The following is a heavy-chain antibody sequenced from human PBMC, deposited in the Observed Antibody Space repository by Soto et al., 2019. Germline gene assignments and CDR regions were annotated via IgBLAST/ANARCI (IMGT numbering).Heavy chain of an antibody. Sequence: ASVKVSCKASGYTFNSYALHWVRQAPGQRLEWMGWINAGNGNTKYSQKFQGRVTISGDTSAITAYMELSSLRSEDTAVYYCARELVVPPTTLSYFDHWGQGTLVTGSS. V-gene: IGHV1-3*01. J-gene: IGHJ4*02. D-gene: IGHD2-2*01. CDR3: ARELVVPPTTLSYFDH. CDR2: INAGNGNT. CDR1: GYTFNSYA.